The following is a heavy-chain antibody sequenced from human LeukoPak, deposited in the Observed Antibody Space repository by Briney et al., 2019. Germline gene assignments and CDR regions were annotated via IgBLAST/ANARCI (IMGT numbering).Heavy chain of an antibody. D-gene: IGHD2-21*02. J-gene: IGHJ4*02. CDR3: ARVGREVTTGYFDD. Sequence: PGGSLRLSCVASGFSFSTYEMTWVRQAPGKGLEWAAYISTSGSSVYYADSLKGRFTVSRDNAKSSLFLQVDSLTVADTAVYYCARVGREVTTGYFDDWGQGTLVAVSS. CDR1: GFSFSTYE. V-gene: IGHV3-48*03. CDR2: ISTSGSSV.